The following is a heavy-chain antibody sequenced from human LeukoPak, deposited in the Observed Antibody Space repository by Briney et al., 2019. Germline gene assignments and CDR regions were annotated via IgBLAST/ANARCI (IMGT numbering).Heavy chain of an antibody. CDR2: IYYSGST. CDR3: ARVRTDWFGEIDY. Sequence: SKTLSLTCTVSGVSISSYYWRWILQPPGKGLEWIGYIYYSGSTNYNPSLKSRVTISVDTSKNQFSLKLSSVTAADTAAYYCARVRTDWFGEIDYWGQGTLVTVSS. J-gene: IGHJ4*02. CDR1: GVSISSYY. D-gene: IGHD3-10*01. V-gene: IGHV4-59*01.